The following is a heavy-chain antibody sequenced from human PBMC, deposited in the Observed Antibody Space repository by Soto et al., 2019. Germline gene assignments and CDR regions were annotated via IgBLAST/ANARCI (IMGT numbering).Heavy chain of an antibody. D-gene: IGHD3-22*01. CDR1: GFSLSTARMG. CDR3: ARLYYDKPRGAFDI. Sequence: QVTLKESGPVLVKPTETLTLTCTVSGFSLSTARMGVSWIRQPPGKALEWLAHIFSNDEKSYSTSLKSRLTIPKDTSKSQVVLTMTNMDPVDTATYYCARLYYDKPRGAFDIWGQGTMVTVSS. J-gene: IGHJ3*02. CDR2: IFSNDEK. V-gene: IGHV2-26*01.